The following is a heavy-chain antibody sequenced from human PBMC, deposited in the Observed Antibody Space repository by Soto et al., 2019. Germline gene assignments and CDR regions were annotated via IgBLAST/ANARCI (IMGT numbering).Heavy chain of an antibody. D-gene: IGHD2-2*01. CDR2: INHSGST. CDR3: ARGVPWRWCSSTSCYGDFDDY. V-gene: IGHV4-34*01. J-gene: IGHJ4*02. Sequence: QVQLQQWGAGLLKPSETLSLTCAVYGGSFSGYYWSWIRQPPGKGLEWIGEINHSGSTNYNPSLKSRVTISVDTSKNQFSLKLSSVTAADTAVYYCARGVPWRWCSSTSCYGDFDDYWGQGTLVTVSS. CDR1: GGSFSGYY.